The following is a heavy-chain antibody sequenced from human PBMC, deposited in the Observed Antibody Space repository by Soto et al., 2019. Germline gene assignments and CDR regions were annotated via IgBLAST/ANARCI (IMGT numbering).Heavy chain of an antibody. V-gene: IGHV1-24*01. CDR3: AREINDYGQFDY. CDR1: GYTLTELS. J-gene: IGHJ4*02. CDR2: FDPTSGST. D-gene: IGHD4-17*01. Sequence: ASVKVSCKVSGYTLTELSMHWVRQAPGKGLEWMGGFDPTSGSTSYALQFQGRVTMTTDTSTSTAYMELRSLRSDDTAVYYCAREINDYGQFDYWGQGTLVTVSS.